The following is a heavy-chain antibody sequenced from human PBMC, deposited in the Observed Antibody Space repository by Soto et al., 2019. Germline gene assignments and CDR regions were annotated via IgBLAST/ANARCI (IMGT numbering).Heavy chain of an antibody. V-gene: IGHV3-30*04. Sequence: HPGGSLRLSCAACGFSSTHYTINWVRQAPGKWLEWVAFMVSDVRSEYYVVSVVGRFIMSRDNSKCALYLQMNCLTPEDTALYYCARKWGTYSIAFLDYLGLGTLVTVSS. J-gene: IGHJ4*01. CDR2: MVSDVRSE. CDR1: GFSSTHYT. D-gene: IGHD1-26*01. CDR3: ARKWGTYSIAFLDY.